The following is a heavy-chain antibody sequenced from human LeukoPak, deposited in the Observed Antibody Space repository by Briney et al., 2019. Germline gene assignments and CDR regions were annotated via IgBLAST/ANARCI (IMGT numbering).Heavy chain of an antibody. Sequence: SETLSLTCTVSGGSISSYYWSWIRQPAGKGLEWIGRIYTSGSTNYNPSLKSRVTISLDKSKTQFSLKLSSVTAADTAVYYCARDSPSIALDYWGQGTLVTVSS. CDR2: IYTSGST. CDR3: ARDSPSIALDY. D-gene: IGHD2-15*01. J-gene: IGHJ4*02. CDR1: GGSISSYY. V-gene: IGHV4-4*07.